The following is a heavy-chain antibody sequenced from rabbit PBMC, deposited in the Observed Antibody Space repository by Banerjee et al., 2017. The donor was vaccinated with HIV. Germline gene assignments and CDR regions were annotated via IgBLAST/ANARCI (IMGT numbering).Heavy chain of an antibody. J-gene: IGHJ4*01. CDR2: IYSSSGNT. V-gene: IGHV1S40*01. CDR3: ARDLAGVIGWNFGL. CDR1: GFSFSSGYD. Sequence: QSLEESGGDLVKPEGSLTLTCKASGFSFSSGYDMCWVRQAPGKGLEWIGCIYSSSGNTVYASWAKGRFTISRDNAQNTLFLQMTSLTAADTATYFCARDLAGVIGWNFGLWGPGTLVTVS. D-gene: IGHD4-1*01.